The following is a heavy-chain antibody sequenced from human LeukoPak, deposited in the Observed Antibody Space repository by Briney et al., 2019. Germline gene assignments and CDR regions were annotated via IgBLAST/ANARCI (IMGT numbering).Heavy chain of an antibody. CDR3: ARAPGPSGGPDY. Sequence: HPGGSLRLSCAASGFTFSSYAMHWVRQAPGKGLQYVSAISSNGGGTYYANSVKGRFTISRDNSKNTSYLQMGSLRAEDMAVYYCARAPGPSGGPDYWGQGTLVTVSS. CDR1: GFTFSSYA. J-gene: IGHJ4*02. V-gene: IGHV3-64*01. D-gene: IGHD2-15*01. CDR2: ISSNGGGT.